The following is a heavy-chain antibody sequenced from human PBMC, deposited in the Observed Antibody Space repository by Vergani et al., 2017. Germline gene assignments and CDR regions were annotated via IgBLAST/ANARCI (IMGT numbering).Heavy chain of an antibody. V-gene: IGHV4-59*02. J-gene: IGHJ6*03. Sequence: QVQLQESGPGLVKPSETLSLTCTVSGASVNSYYWSWVRQPPGKGLEWMGYVSFRGDTLYDPSVKSRVTISVDTSKNQFSLKLSSVTAADTAVYYCARGRGWNYRGGYMDVWGK. CDR1: GASVNSYY. D-gene: IGHD1-7*01. CDR3: ARGRGWNYRGGYMDV. CDR2: VSFRGDT.